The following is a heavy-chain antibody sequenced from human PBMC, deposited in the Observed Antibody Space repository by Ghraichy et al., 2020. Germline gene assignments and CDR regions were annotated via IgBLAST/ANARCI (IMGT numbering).Heavy chain of an antibody. CDR1: GFTFSDYW. V-gene: IGHV3-7*03. Sequence: ETLSLTCVASGFTFSDYWMQWVRQAPGKGLEWVANIRQDGNEKYYVDSVKGRFTISRDNARNSLYLQMNSLRAEDTAVYYCARRYFDSWGQGTLVTVSS. J-gene: IGHJ4*02. CDR2: IRQDGNEK. CDR3: ARRYFDS.